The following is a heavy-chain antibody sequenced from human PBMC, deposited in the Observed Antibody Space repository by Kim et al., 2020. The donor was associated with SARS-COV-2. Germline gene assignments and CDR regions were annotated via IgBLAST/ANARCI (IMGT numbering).Heavy chain of an antibody. J-gene: IGHJ4*02. Sequence: GGSLRLSCAASGFTFSSYAMHWVRQAPGKGLEWVAVISYDGSNKYYADSVKGRFTISRDNSKNTLYLQMNSLRAEDTAVYYCARDGPGNSYGYPNPGENDYWGQGTLVTVSS. CDR3: ARDGPGNSYGYPNPGENDY. CDR2: ISYDGSNK. CDR1: GFTFSSYA. V-gene: IGHV3-30-3*01. D-gene: IGHD5-18*01.